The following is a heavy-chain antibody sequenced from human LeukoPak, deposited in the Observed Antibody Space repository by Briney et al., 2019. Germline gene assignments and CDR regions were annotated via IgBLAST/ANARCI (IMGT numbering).Heavy chain of an antibody. J-gene: IGHJ4*02. CDR3: ARDAGGASRRYFDY. D-gene: IGHD3-16*01. Sequence: GGSLRLSCAASGFTFDDYGMSWFRQAPGKGLEWVSGINWNGGSTGYADSVKGRFTISRDNAKNSLYLQMNSLRAEDTALYYCARDAGGASRRYFDYWGQGTLVTVSS. CDR1: GFTFDDYG. CDR2: INWNGGST. V-gene: IGHV3-20*04.